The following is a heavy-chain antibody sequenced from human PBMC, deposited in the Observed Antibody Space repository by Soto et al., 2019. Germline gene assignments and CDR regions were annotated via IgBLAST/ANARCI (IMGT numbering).Heavy chain of an antibody. CDR2: MYFTGST. V-gene: IGHV4-4*07. Sequence: QVQLQESGPGLVKPSETLSLTCTVSGGSINTYYWSWIRQPAGQGLEWIGRMYFTGSTTYNPSLKSRVTMSVATSKNQFFLELTSVTAADTAVYYCVRGDGLYYDTSGSYSYYGLDVWGQGTTVTVSS. J-gene: IGHJ6*02. CDR1: GGSINTYY. CDR3: VRGDGLYYDTSGSYSYYGLDV. D-gene: IGHD3-22*01.